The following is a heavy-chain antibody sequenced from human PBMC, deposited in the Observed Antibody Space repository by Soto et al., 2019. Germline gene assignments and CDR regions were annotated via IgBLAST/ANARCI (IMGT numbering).Heavy chain of an antibody. CDR1: GFTFNNYG. CDR2: IWNDGSNN. CDR3: ARRQIPPPTRGAANARGGMDV. D-gene: IGHD6-13*01. J-gene: IGHJ6*02. V-gene: IGHV3-33*01. Sequence: QVQLVESGGGVVQPGRSLRLSCAASGFTFNNYGMHWVRQAPGKGLAWLAVIWNDGSNNYYANSVKGRFTNSRDNSKNTLYLQMSSLRAEDTAVYYCARRQIPPPTRGAANARGGMDVWGQGTTVTVSS.